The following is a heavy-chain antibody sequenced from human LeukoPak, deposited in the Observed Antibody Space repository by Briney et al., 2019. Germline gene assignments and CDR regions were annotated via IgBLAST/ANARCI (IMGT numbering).Heavy chain of an antibody. Sequence: SETLSLTCAVSGGSISSSNWWSWVRQPPGKGLEWIGAIYHSGSTNYNPSLKSRVTISVDKSKNQFSLKLSSVTAADTAVYYCARDPRAVAGTEGDAFDIWGQGTMVTVSS. CDR2: IYHSGST. V-gene: IGHV4-4*02. D-gene: IGHD6-19*01. CDR1: GGSISSSNW. CDR3: ARDPRAVAGTEGDAFDI. J-gene: IGHJ3*02.